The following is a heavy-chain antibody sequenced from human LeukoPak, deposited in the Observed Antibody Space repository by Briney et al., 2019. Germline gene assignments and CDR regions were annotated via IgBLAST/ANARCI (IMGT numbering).Heavy chain of an antibody. V-gene: IGHV3-74*01. J-gene: IGHJ4*02. CDR3: AKGPNYFDS. CDR1: GFSLSNYW. CDR2: MNSARSAT. Sequence: GGSLRLSCAASGFSLSNYWMHWVRQAPGKGLVWVTRMNSARSATYCAASAQRRFTLSRDNAKNTLYLQMTSLRAEDTAMYFCAKGPNYFDSWGQGTLVSVSS.